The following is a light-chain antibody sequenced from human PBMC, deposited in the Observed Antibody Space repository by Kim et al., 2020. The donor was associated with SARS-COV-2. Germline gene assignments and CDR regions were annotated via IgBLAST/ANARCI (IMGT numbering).Light chain of an antibody. J-gene: IGKJ3*01. Sequence: AASVGDRVTITCRASEDISDRLAWYQQRPGTAPKLLILAASTLHAGVPSRFSGGGTGTEFSLTIDSLQHEDFATYYCQQVELYPSFGPGTKVDIK. CDR1: EDISDR. CDR2: AAS. CDR3: QQVELYPS. V-gene: IGKV1-9*01.